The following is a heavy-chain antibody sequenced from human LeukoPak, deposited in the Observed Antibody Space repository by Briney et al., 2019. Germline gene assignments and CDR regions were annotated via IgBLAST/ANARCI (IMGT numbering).Heavy chain of an antibody. D-gene: IGHD6-25*01. CDR3: ARSSGTGTFSY. V-gene: IGHV4-39*02. CDR1: GDSISRSTYY. CDR2: VYYGRSP. J-gene: IGHJ4*02. Sequence: PSETLSLTCTVSGDSISRSTYYWAWVRQPPGKGLEWIGSVYYGRSPYFNPSLESRATISVDTSKNHFSLKMSSVTAADTAVYYCARSSGTGTFSYWGQGTLVTVSS.